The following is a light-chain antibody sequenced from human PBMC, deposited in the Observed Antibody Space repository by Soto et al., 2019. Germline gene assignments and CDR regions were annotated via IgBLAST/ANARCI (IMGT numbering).Light chain of an antibody. CDR3: QQYSRYSWT. CDR2: KAS. CDR1: QRISSW. J-gene: IGKJ1*01. Sequence: DIQMTQSPSSLSASLGDRVTITCRARQRISSWLAWYQQKPGKAPTLLIYKASILETGVPSRFSGSGSGTEFTLTISSLQPDDFATYYCQQYSRYSWTFGQGTRVDIK. V-gene: IGKV1-5*03.